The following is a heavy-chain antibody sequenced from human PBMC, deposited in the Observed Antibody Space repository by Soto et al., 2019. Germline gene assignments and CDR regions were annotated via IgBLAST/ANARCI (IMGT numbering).Heavy chain of an antibody. Sequence: GGSLRLSCAASGFTFSSYAMHWVRQAPGKGLEWVAVISYDGSNKYYADSVKGRFTISRDNSKNTLYLQMNSLRAEDTAVYYCAREALWGELQPGGAFDIWGQGTMVTVSS. CDR3: AREALWGELQPGGAFDI. D-gene: IGHD1-26*01. CDR1: GFTFSSYA. J-gene: IGHJ3*02. CDR2: ISYDGSNK. V-gene: IGHV3-30-3*01.